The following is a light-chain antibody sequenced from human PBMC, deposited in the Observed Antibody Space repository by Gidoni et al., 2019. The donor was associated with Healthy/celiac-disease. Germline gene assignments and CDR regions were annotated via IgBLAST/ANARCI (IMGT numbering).Light chain of an antibody. CDR3: QQFNSYPPEST. J-gene: IGKJ3*01. V-gene: IGKV1-13*02. Sequence: AIQLTPSPSSLSASVGDRVTITCRASQGISSALAWYQQKPGKAPKLLIYDASSLESGVPSRFSGSGSGTDFTLTISSLQPEDFATYYCQQFNSYPPESTFGPGTKVDIK. CDR2: DAS. CDR1: QGISSA.